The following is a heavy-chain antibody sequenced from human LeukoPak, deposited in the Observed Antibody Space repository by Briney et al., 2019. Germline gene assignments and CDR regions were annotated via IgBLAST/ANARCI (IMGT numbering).Heavy chain of an antibody. CDR2: IRGSGGST. D-gene: IGHD3-22*01. CDR3: AKAYYYGSTGSVDAFDI. Sequence: PGGSLRLSCAASGFTFSSYAMSRVRQAPGEGLEWVSAIRGSGGSTYYTDSVKGRFTISRDNSKNTLYLQMNSLRVEDTAIYYCAKAYYYGSTGSVDAFDIWGQGTMVTVSS. J-gene: IGHJ3*02. V-gene: IGHV3-23*01. CDR1: GFTFSSYA.